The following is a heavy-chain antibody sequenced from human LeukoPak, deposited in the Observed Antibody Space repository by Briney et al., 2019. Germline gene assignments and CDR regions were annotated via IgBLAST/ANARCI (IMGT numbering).Heavy chain of an antibody. CDR2: IASDGTI. Sequence: GGSLGLSCVASGFILSTSEMDWVRQAPGRGLEWVSFIASDGTIYYADSVKGRFAISRDNAKNSLSLQMNSLRAEDTAVYYCASDSPPDYWGQGTLVTVSS. V-gene: IGHV3-48*03. CDR3: ASDSPPDY. J-gene: IGHJ4*02. CDR1: GFILSTSE.